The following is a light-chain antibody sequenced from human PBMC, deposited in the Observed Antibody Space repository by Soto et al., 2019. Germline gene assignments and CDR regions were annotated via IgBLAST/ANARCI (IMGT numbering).Light chain of an antibody. V-gene: IGKV3-20*01. CDR3: QQYRMSPNT. CDR1: QRVDDSH. CDR2: GAS. Sequence: LTQSPGTLCWSRGERATLSCSASQRVDDSHLAWYQLRNGQAPRLLIYGASTRATGIPDRFSGSGYGTDFSLTIRGLKPEDFAVYYCQQYRMSPNTFGQGTRLEIK. J-gene: IGKJ5*01.